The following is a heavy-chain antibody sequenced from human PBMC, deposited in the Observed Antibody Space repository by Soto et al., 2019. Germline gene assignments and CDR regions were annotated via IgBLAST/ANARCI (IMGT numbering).Heavy chain of an antibody. CDR2: INMDASTT. Sequence: EVQLVESGGGIVQPGGSLRLSCAASGFTFNSYWIHWVRQAPGKGLVWVSRINMDASTTTYADSVKGRFTISRDNAKNMVYVQMNSLRAEDTAVYYCARGLRGGYGMDVWGQGTTVTVSS. V-gene: IGHV3-74*03. CDR1: GFTFNSYW. CDR3: ARGLRGGYGMDV. D-gene: IGHD2-15*01. J-gene: IGHJ6*02.